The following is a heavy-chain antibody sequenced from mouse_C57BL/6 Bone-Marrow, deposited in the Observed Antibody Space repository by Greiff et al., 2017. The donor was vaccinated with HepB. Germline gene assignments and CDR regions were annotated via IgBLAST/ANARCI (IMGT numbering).Heavy chain of an antibody. CDR3: TRYWAMDY. Sequence: QVQLKQSGAELVRPGASVTLSCKASGYTFTDYEMHWVKQTPVHGLEWIGAIDPETGGTAYKQKFKGKAILTADKSSSTAYMELRSLTSEDSAVYYCTRYWAMDYWGQGTSVTVSS. CDR2: IDPETGGT. J-gene: IGHJ4*01. CDR1: GYTFTDYE. V-gene: IGHV1-15*01.